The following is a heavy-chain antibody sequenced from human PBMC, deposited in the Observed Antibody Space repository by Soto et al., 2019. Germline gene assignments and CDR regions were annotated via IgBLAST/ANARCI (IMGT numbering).Heavy chain of an antibody. CDR1: GFTFSSYW. Sequence: EVQLVESGGGLVQPGGSLRLSCAASGFTFSSYWMHWVRQAPGKGLVWVSRIDRDGSTTSYAESVKGRFTISRDNAKNTLFLQMNSLTVEDTAVYYCAKDIVVVPAAIYSSYYYGMDVWGQGTTVIVSS. J-gene: IGHJ6*02. D-gene: IGHD2-2*01. CDR3: AKDIVVVPAAIYSSYYYGMDV. CDR2: IDRDGSTT. V-gene: IGHV3-74*01.